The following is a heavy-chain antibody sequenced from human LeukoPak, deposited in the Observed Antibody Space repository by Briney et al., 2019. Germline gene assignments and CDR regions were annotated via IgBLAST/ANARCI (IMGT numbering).Heavy chain of an antibody. J-gene: IGHJ4*02. CDR2: IYYSGST. Sequence: SETLSLTCTVSGGSISSYYWSWIRQPPRKGLEWIGYIYYSGSTNYNPSLKSRVTISVDTSKNQFSLKLSSVSAADTAVYFCARDTGNYLSKGFDYWGQGTLVTVSS. V-gene: IGHV4-59*01. CDR1: GGSISSYY. CDR3: ARDTGNYLSKGFDY. D-gene: IGHD1-7*01.